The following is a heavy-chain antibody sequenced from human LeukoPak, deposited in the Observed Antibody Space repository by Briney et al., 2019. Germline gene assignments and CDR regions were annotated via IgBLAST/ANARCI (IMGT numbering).Heavy chain of an antibody. J-gene: IGHJ4*02. Sequence: QPSETLSLTCTVPGGSISSYYWSWIRQPPGKGLEWIGYIYYSGSTNYNPSLKSRVTISVDTSKNQFSLKLSSVTAADTAVYYCARHYDAVAVFRWGQGTLVTVSS. V-gene: IGHV4-59*08. CDR2: IYYSGST. CDR3: ARHYDAVAVFR. D-gene: IGHD6-19*01. CDR1: GGSISSYY.